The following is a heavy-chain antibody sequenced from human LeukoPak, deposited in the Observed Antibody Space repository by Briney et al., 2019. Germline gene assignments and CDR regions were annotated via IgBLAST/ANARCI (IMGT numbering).Heavy chain of an antibody. CDR2: IYYSGST. D-gene: IGHD3-10*01. Sequence: SETLSLTCTVSGGSISSSSYYWGWIRQPPGKGLEWIGSIYYSGSTYYNPSLKSRVTISVDTSKNQFSLKLSSVTAADTAVYYCAREPYLWYYYGSGIRWGQGTLVTVSS. J-gene: IGHJ4*02. CDR3: AREPYLWYYYGSGIR. CDR1: GGSISSSSYY. V-gene: IGHV4-39*07.